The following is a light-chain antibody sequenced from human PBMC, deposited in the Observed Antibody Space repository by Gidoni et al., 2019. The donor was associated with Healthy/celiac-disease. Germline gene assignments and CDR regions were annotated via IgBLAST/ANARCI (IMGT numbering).Light chain of an antibody. CDR1: KLGDKY. Sequence: SYELTQLPSVSVSPGQTASITCSGDKLGDKYACWYQQKPGQSPVLVIYQDNKRPSGIPERFSGSNSGNTATLTISGTQAMDEADYYCQAWDSSLAVFGGGTKLTVL. CDR3: QAWDSSLAV. V-gene: IGLV3-1*01. J-gene: IGLJ2*01. CDR2: QDN.